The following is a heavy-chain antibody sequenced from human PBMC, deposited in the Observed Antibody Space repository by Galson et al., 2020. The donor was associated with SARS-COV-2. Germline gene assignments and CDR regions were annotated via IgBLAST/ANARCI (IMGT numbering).Heavy chain of an antibody. Sequence: GESLKISCAASGFTFSSYAMHWVRQAPGKGLEWVAVISYDGSNKYYADSVKGRFTISRDSSKNTLYLQMNSLRAEDTAVYYCASELLDLFGYWGQGTLVTVSS. D-gene: IGHD1-26*01. V-gene: IGHV3-30*04. CDR2: ISYDGSNK. CDR3: ASELLDLFGY. CDR1: GFTFSSYA. J-gene: IGHJ4*02.